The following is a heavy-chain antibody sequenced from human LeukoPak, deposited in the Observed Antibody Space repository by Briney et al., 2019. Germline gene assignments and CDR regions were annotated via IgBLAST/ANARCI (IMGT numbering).Heavy chain of an antibody. J-gene: IGHJ4*02. CDR2: ISGDGGST. CDR3: AKDRPESF. V-gene: IGHV3-43*02. CDR1: GFTFDAYA. Sequence: GGSLRLSCAASGFTFDAYAIHWVRQAPGKRLEWVSLISGDGGSTHYADSVKGRFSIFRDNSKNSVYLQMNSLRTEDTALYYCAKDRPESFWGQGTLVTV.